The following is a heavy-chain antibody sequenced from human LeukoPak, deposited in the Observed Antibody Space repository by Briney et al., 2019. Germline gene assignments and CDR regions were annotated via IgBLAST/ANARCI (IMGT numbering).Heavy chain of an antibody. CDR2: IKQDGSEK. D-gene: IGHD3-22*01. Sequence: PGGSLRLSCAASGFTFSRFWMSWVRQAPGKGLEWVARIKQDGSEKMYVDSVKGRFTISRDNSKNTLYLQMNTLRAEDTAVYYCARRAGDYSHPYDYWGQGTLVTVSS. CDR3: ARRAGDYSHPYDY. J-gene: IGHJ4*02. CDR1: GFTFSRFW. V-gene: IGHV3-7*03.